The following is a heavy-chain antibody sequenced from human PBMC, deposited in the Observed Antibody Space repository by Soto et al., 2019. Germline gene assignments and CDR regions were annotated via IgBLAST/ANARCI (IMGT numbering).Heavy chain of an antibody. D-gene: IGHD1-26*01. V-gene: IGHV1-69*13. CDR2: IIPIFGTA. CDR1: GGTFSSYA. J-gene: IGHJ5*02. Sequence: RASVKVSCKASGGTFSSYAISWVRQAPGQGLEWMGGIIPIFGTANYAQKFQGRVTITADESTSTAYMELSSLRSEDTAVYYCARVSGSYDNWFDPWGQGTLVTVSS. CDR3: ARVSGSYDNWFDP.